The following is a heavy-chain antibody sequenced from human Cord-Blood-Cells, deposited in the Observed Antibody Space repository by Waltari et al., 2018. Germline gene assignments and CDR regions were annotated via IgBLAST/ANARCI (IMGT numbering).Heavy chain of an antibody. J-gene: IGHJ3*02. CDR3: ARDSGTTAFDI. V-gene: IGHV1-69*12. Sequence: QVQLVQSGAEVKQPGSSVQVSCKASVGTFSSSAISWVRQAPGQGLEWMGVIIPIFGTANYAQKFQGRVTITADESTSTAYMELSSLRSEDTAVYYCARDSGTTAFDIWGQGTMVTVSS. D-gene: IGHD1-7*01. CDR1: VGTFSSSA. CDR2: IIPIFGTA.